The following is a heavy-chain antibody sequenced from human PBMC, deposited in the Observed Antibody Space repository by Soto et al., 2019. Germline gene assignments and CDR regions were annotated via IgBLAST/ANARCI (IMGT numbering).Heavy chain of an antibody. CDR1: GGTFSSYT. J-gene: IGHJ6*02. Sequence: QVQLVQSGAEVKKPGSSVKVSCKASGGTFSSYTIIWVRQAPGQGLEWMGRIIPILGIANYAQKFQGRVTITADKSTSTAYMELSSLRSEDTAVYYCASGPYSYGSGSYYKGPIYYGMDVWGQGTTVTVSS. CDR2: IIPILGIA. V-gene: IGHV1-69*02. D-gene: IGHD3-10*01. CDR3: ASGPYSYGSGSYYKGPIYYGMDV.